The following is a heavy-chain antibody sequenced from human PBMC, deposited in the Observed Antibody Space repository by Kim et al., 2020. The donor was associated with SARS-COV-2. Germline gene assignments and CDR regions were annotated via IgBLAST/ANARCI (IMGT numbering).Heavy chain of an antibody. D-gene: IGHD2-2*01. CDR2: IKSKTDGGTT. J-gene: IGHJ4*02. CDR1: GFTFSNAW. CDR3: TTDPGDIVVVPA. V-gene: IGHV3-15*01. Sequence: GGSLRLSCAASGFTFSNAWMSWVRQAPGKGLEWVGRIKSKTDGGTTDYAAPVKGRFTISRDDSKNTLYLQMNSLKTEDTAVYYCTTDPGDIVVVPAGGQGTLVTVSS.